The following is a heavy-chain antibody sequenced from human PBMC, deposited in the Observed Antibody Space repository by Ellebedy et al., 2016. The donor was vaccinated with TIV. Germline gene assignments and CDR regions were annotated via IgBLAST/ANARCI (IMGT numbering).Heavy chain of an antibody. Sequence: SETLSLTCTVSGGSVSSGSYYWTWIRQPPGKGLEWIGYTSYSGSTNYNTSLKSRVTISVDTSKNQFSLKLSSVTAVDMAVYYCARDVLNGMDVWGQGTTVTVSS. V-gene: IGHV4-61*01. J-gene: IGHJ6*02. CDR1: GGSVSSGSYY. D-gene: IGHD3-10*02. CDR2: TSYSGST. CDR3: ARDVLNGMDV.